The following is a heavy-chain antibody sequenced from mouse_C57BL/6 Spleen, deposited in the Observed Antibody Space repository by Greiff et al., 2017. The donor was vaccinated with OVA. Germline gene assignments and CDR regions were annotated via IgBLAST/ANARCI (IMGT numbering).Heavy chain of an antibody. D-gene: IGHD1-1*01. CDR3: ARDEYYGSPYYFDY. CDR2: ISDGGSYT. Sequence: EVQGVESGGGLVKPGGSLKLSCAASGFTFSSYAMSWVRQTPEKRLEWVATISDGGSYTYYPDNVKGRFTISRDNAKNNLYLQMSHLKSEDTAMYYCARDEYYGSPYYFDYWGQGTTLTVSS. V-gene: IGHV5-4*01. CDR1: GFTFSSYA. J-gene: IGHJ2*01.